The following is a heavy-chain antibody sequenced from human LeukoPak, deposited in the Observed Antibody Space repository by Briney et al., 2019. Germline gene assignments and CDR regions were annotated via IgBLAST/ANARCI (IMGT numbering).Heavy chain of an antibody. CDR1: GFTFSSYA. V-gene: IGHV3-30*04. Sequence: GRSLRLSCAASGFTFSSYAMHWVRQAPGKGLEWVAVISYDGSNKYYADSVKGRFTISRDNSKNTLYLQMNSLRAEDTAVYYCARDTDIVATIGAIGIDYWGQGTLVTVSS. CDR3: ARDTDIVATIGAIGIDY. CDR2: ISYDGSNK. J-gene: IGHJ4*02. D-gene: IGHD5-12*01.